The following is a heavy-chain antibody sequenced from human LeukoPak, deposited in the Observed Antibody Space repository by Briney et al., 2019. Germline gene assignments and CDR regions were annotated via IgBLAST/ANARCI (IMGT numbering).Heavy chain of an antibody. J-gene: IGHJ4*02. CDR1: GYTFTSYG. Sequence: GASVKVSCKASGYTFTSYGISWVRQAPGQGLEWMGWISAYNGNTNYAQKLQGRVTMTTDTSTSTAYMELRSLRSDDTAVYYCARMKSSTAMVTGSYWGQGTLVTVSS. V-gene: IGHV1-18*01. CDR3: ARMKSSTAMVTGSY. CDR2: ISAYNGNT. D-gene: IGHD5-18*01.